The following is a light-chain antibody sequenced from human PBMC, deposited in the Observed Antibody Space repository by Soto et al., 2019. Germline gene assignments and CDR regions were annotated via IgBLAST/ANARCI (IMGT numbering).Light chain of an antibody. CDR3: QQYSSYPWT. CDR1: QSIDTW. CDR2: KAS. V-gene: IGKV1-5*03. Sequence: DIQMSQSPSTLSASVGDRVTITCLASQSIDTWLAWYQQKPGKAPKLLMYKASSLESGVPSRFSGSGSGTEFTLTISSLQPDDLATYYCQQYSSYPWTFGQGTKVEIK. J-gene: IGKJ1*01.